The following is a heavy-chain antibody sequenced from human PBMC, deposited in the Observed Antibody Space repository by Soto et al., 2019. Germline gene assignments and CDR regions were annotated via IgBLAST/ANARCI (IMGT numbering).Heavy chain of an antibody. CDR1: GGTFSSYT. D-gene: IGHD3-16*01. J-gene: IGHJ6*03. CDR3: ARDKETFEQHDEGYYYYYYMDV. V-gene: IGHV1-69*02. CDR2: IIPILGIA. Sequence: ASVKVSCKASGGTFSSYTISWVRQAPGQGLEWMGRIIPILGIANYAQKFQGRVTITADKSTSTAYMELGSLRSEDTAVYYCARDKETFEQHDEGYYYYYYMDVWGKGTTVTVSS.